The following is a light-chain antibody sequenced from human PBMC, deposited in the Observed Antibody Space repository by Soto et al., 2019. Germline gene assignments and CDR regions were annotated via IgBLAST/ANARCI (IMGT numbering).Light chain of an antibody. Sequence: QSALTQPASVSGSPGQSITIACTGTSSDVGGYNYVSWYQQHPGKAPKLMIYDVSNRPSGVSNRFSGSKSGNTASLTNSGLQAEDEPDYYCSSYTSSSTEVFGTGTKLTVL. V-gene: IGLV2-14*01. CDR1: SSDVGGYNY. CDR3: SSYTSSSTEV. J-gene: IGLJ1*01. CDR2: DVS.